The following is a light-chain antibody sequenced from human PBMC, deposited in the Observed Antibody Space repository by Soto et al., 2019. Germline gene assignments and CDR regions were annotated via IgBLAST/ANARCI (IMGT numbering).Light chain of an antibody. Sequence: NFMLTQPHSASESPGKTVTISCTRSSGSIASNYVQWYQQRPGSAPTTVIYEDNERPSGVPDRFSGSIDRSSNSASLTISGLKTDDEADYYCQSYDSSSCVFGSGTKLTVL. J-gene: IGLJ1*01. CDR3: QSYDSSSCV. CDR2: EDN. V-gene: IGLV6-57*04. CDR1: SGSIASNY.